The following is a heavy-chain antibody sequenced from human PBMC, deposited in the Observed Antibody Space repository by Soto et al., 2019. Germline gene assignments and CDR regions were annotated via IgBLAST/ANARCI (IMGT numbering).Heavy chain of an antibody. V-gene: IGHV3-74*01. CDR1: GLTFRSYR. J-gene: IGHJ4*02. CDR2: INDYGDRI. CDR3: ARGGLEPFDY. Sequence: GWSPKLSCAAAGLTFRSYRMHRGRQAPGEWLVWVSRINDYGDRINYADSVKGRFTISRDDGKSELYLQMNSLRAEDTAVYYCARGGLEPFDYWGQGALVTVSS. D-gene: IGHD1-1*01.